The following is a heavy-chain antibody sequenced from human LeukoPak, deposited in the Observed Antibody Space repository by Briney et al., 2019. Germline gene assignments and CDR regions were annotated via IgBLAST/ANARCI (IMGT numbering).Heavy chain of an antibody. CDR1: GYTFTSYG. V-gene: IGHV1-18*01. D-gene: IGHD4-11*01. Sequence: ASVKVSCKASGYTFTSYGISWVRQAPGQGLEWMGWISAYNGNTNHAQKLQGRVTMTTDTSTSTAYMELRSLRSDDTAVYYCARARRPMTTVRYYYMDVWGKGTTVTVSS. CDR2: ISAYNGNT. J-gene: IGHJ6*03. CDR3: ARARRPMTTVRYYYMDV.